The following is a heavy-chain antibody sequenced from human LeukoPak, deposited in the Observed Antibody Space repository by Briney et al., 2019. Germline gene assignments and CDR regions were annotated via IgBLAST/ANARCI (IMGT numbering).Heavy chain of an antibody. D-gene: IGHD2-15*01. CDR2: IRYDGSNK. CDR1: GFTFSSYA. V-gene: IGHV3-30*02. CDR3: ARGYCSGGSCFHFDY. J-gene: IGHJ4*02. Sequence: GGSPRLSCAASGFTFSSYAMHWVRQAPGKGLEWVAFIRYDGSNKYYADSVKGRFTISRDNSKNTLYLQMNILRAEDTAVYYCARGYCSGGSCFHFDYWGQGTLVTVSS.